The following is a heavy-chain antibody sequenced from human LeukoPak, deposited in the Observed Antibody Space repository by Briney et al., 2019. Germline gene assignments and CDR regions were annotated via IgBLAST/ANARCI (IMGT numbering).Heavy chain of an antibody. J-gene: IGHJ4*02. Sequence: SETLSPTCTVSGGSISSYYWSWIRQPPGKGLEWIGYIYYSGSTNYNPSLKSRVTISVDTSKNQFSLKLSSVTAADTVVYYCARGGGVAGTPYNPYDYWGQGTPVTVSS. CDR2: IYYSGST. CDR1: GGSISSYY. V-gene: IGHV4-59*01. D-gene: IGHD6-19*01. CDR3: ARGGGVAGTPYNPYDY.